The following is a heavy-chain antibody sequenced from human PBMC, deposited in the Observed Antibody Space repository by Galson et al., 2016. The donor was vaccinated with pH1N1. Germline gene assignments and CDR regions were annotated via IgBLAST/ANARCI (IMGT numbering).Heavy chain of an antibody. CDR2: INPSGVST. J-gene: IGHJ4*02. CDR3: ASRSSGQLHFDY. CDR1: GYTFITYY. V-gene: IGHV1-46*01. D-gene: IGHD3-22*01. Sequence: CKASGYTFITYYIHWVRQAPGQGLEWLGIINPSGVSTTYAQKFQGRVTMTRDTSTSTVYMELSSLRSEDTAVYYCASRSSGQLHFDYWGQETLVTVSS.